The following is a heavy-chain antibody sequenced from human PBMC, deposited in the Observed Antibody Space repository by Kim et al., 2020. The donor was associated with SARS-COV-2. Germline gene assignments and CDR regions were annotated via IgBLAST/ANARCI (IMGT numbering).Heavy chain of an antibody. Sequence: GESLKISCKGSGYSFTSYWISWVRQMPGKGLEWMGRIDPSDSYTNYSPSFQGHVTISADKSISTAYLQWSSLKASDTAMYYCALQGVAADYYGMDVWGQGTTVTVSS. D-gene: IGHD6-19*01. V-gene: IGHV5-10-1*01. CDR2: IDPSDSYT. CDR3: ALQGVAADYYGMDV. CDR1: GYSFTSYW. J-gene: IGHJ6*02.